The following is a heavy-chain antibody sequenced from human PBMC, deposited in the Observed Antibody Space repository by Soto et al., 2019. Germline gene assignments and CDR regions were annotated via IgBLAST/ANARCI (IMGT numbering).Heavy chain of an antibody. D-gene: IGHD3-16*02. CDR3: AKGASCYYYYGMDV. CDR2: ISGSGGST. Sequence: EVQLLESGGGLVQPGGSLRLSCAASGFTFSSYAMSWVRQAPGKGLEWVSAISGSGGSTNYADSVKGQFTISRDNSKNTLYLQMNSLRSEDTAVYYSAKGASCYYYYGMDVWGQGTTVTVSS. J-gene: IGHJ6*02. V-gene: IGHV3-23*01. CDR1: GFTFSSYA.